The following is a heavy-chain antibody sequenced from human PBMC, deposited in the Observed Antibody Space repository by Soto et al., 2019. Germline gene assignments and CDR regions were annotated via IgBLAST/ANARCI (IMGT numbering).Heavy chain of an antibody. CDR1: GFTFSSYW. CDR2: IKQDGSEK. J-gene: IGHJ5*02. CDR3: ARSSLDDCGSGYNYNWFDP. Sequence: GGSLRLSCAASGFTFSSYWMSWVRQAPGKGLEWVANIKQDGSEKYYVDSVKGRFTISRDNAKNSLYLQMNSLRAEDTAVYYCARSSLDDCGSGYNYNWFDPWGQGTLVTVSS. D-gene: IGHD3-3*01. V-gene: IGHV3-7*01.